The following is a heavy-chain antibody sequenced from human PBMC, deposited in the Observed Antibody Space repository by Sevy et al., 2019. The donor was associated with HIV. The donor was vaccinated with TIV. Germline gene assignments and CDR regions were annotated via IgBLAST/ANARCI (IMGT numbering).Heavy chain of an antibody. D-gene: IGHD6-13*01. CDR2: ISYDGSNK. Sequence: GGSLRLSCAASGFTFSSYAMHWVRQAPGKGLEWGAVISYDGSNKYYADSVKRRFTISRDNSKNTLYLQMNSLRAEDTAVYYCAIPFSSSWYWYFDLWGRGTLVTVSS. J-gene: IGHJ2*01. V-gene: IGHV3-30-3*01. CDR3: AIPFSSSWYWYFDL. CDR1: GFTFSSYA.